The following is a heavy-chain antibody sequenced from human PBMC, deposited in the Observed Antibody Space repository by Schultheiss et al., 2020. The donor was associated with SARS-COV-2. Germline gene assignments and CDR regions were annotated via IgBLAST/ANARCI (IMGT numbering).Heavy chain of an antibody. CDR1: GYTFTGYY. V-gene: IGHV1-2*04. D-gene: IGHD3-10*01. CDR3: ARSYYYGSGSYYVHNYYYYGMDV. Sequence: ASVKVSCKASGYTFTGYYMHWVRQAPGQGLEWMGWINPNSGGTNYAQKFQGWVTMTRDTSISTAYMELSRLRSDETAVYYCARSYYYGSGSYYVHNYYYYGMDVWGQGTTVTVSS. CDR2: INPNSGGT. J-gene: IGHJ6*02.